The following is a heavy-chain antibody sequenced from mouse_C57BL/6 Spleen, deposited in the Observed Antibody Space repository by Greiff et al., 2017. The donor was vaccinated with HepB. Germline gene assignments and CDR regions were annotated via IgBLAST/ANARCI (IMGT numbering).Heavy chain of an antibody. CDR3: ARNSNAWFAY. CDR1: GYTFTSYW. V-gene: IGHV1-7*01. J-gene: IGHJ3*01. Sequence: VQLQQSGAELAKPGASVKLSCKASGYTFTSYWMHWVKQRPGQGLEWIGYINPSSGYTKYNQKFKAKATLTADKSSSTAYMKLSSLKYEDSAVYDCARNSNAWFAYWGQGTLVTVSA. CDR2: INPSSGYT. D-gene: IGHD2-5*01.